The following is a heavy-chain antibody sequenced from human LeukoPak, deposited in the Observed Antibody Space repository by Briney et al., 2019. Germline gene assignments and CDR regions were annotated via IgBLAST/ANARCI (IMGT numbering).Heavy chain of an antibody. V-gene: IGHV3-53*01. Sequence: PGGSLRLSCAASGFTFSSYSMNWVRQAPGKGLEWVSVIYSGGSTYYADSVKGRFTISRDNSKNTLYLQMSSLRAEDTAVYYCARVSRPWVWGQGTLVTVSS. CDR1: GFTFSSYS. D-gene: IGHD3-16*01. J-gene: IGHJ4*02. CDR2: IYSGGST. CDR3: ARVSRPWV.